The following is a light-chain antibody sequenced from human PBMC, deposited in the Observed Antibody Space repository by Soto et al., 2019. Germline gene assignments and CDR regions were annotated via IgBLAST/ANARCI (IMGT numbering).Light chain of an antibody. Sequence: DIQLTQSPSTLSASVGDRVTITCRASQSISNWLAWYQQKPGKAPKLLIYKASSLESGVPSRFSGSGSGTEFTLTISSLQPDDFATYFCQQSSGSSTTFGQGTRVEVK. CDR1: QSISNW. V-gene: IGKV1-5*03. J-gene: IGKJ1*01. CDR3: QQSSGSSTT. CDR2: KAS.